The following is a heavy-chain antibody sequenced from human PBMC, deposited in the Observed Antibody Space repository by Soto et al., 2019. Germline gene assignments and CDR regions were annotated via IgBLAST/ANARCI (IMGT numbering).Heavy chain of an antibody. Sequence: GGSLRLSCAASGFTFSSYAVHWVRQAPGKGLEWVAVISYDGSNKYYADSVKGRFTISRDNSKNTLYLQMNSLRAEDTAVYYCARSTDYYYGMDVWGQGTTVTVSS. CDR3: ARSTDYYYGMDV. CDR2: ISYDGSNK. CDR1: GFTFSSYA. J-gene: IGHJ6*02. V-gene: IGHV3-30-3*01.